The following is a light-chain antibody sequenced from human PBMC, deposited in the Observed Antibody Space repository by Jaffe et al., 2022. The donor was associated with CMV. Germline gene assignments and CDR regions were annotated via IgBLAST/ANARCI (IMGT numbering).Light chain of an antibody. CDR3: QQHSNWPLT. Sequence: EIIMTQSPATLSVSPGERATLSCRASQTIRSNYLAWYQQKPGQAPRLLIYGVSTRATGISDRFSGSGSGTDFTLTISSLQSEDFAVYYCQQHSNWPLTFGGGTKVEIK. CDR1: QTIRSN. J-gene: IGKJ4*01. V-gene: IGKV3-15*01. CDR2: GVS.